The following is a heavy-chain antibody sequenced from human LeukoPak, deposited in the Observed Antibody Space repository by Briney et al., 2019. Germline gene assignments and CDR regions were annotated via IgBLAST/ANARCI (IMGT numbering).Heavy chain of an antibody. CDR2: ISWDSSYT. Sequence: PGGSLRLSCAASGFTFSDYYMSWIRQAPGRGLEWVSYISWDSSYTSYADSVKGRFTVSRDNAQKSLYPQMDSLRAEDTAVYYCARGLGSFDWLWEHRGPGTLVTVSS. CDR1: GFTFSDYY. CDR3: ARGLGSFDWLWEH. D-gene: IGHD3-9*01. V-gene: IGHV3-11*05. J-gene: IGHJ4*02.